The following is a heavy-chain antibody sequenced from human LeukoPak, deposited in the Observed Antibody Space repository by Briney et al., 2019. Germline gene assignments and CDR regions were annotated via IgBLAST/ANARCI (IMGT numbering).Heavy chain of an antibody. V-gene: IGHV4-61*01. D-gene: IGHD2-21*01. Sequence: SETLSLTCTVSGGSIRSSYYYWSWIRQPPGKGLEWIAYIYYSGSTSYNPSLKSRVTISVDTSKSQFSLKLNSVTAADTAVYYCARGKSDLYYFDYWGQGTLVTVSS. CDR1: GGSIRSSYYY. CDR2: IYYSGST. CDR3: ARGKSDLYYFDY. J-gene: IGHJ4*02.